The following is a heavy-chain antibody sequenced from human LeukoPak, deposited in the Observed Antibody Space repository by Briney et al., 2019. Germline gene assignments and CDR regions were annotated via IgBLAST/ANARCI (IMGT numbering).Heavy chain of an antibody. CDR2: IGTAGDT. CDR3: ARAHSSGYYYVGALDI. CDR1: GFTFSSYD. Sequence: GGSLRLSCAASGFTFSSYDMHWVRQATGKGLEWVSAIGTAGDTYYPGSVKGRFTISRENAKNSLYLQMNSLRAGDTAVYYCARAHSSGYYYVGALDIWGQGTMVTVSS. D-gene: IGHD3-22*01. V-gene: IGHV3-13*01. J-gene: IGHJ3*02.